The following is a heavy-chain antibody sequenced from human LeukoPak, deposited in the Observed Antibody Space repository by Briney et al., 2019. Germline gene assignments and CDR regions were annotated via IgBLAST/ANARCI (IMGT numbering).Heavy chain of an antibody. Sequence: GSSVKVSCKASGGTFSSYAISWVRQAPGQGLEWMGGIIPIFGTANYAQKFQGRVTITADKSTSTAYMELSSLRSEDTAVYYCARVGDYGSGSFHRYYYYYMDVWGKGTTVTVSS. V-gene: IGHV1-69*06. D-gene: IGHD3-10*01. CDR1: GGTFSSYA. CDR3: ARVGDYGSGSFHRYYYYYMDV. CDR2: IIPIFGTA. J-gene: IGHJ6*03.